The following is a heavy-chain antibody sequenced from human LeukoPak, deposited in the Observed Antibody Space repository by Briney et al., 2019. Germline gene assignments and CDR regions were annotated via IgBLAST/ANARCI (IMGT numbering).Heavy chain of an antibody. CDR2: INSDGSWT. Sequence: GGSLRLSCAASGNYWMHWVRQAPGKGLVWVSHINSDGSWTSYADSVKGRFTISKDNAKNTVYLQMNSLRAEDTAVYYCAKDHYYDSSGYAFDIWGQGTMVTVSS. CDR1: GNYW. D-gene: IGHD3-22*01. CDR3: AKDHYYDSSGYAFDI. V-gene: IGHV3-74*01. J-gene: IGHJ3*02.